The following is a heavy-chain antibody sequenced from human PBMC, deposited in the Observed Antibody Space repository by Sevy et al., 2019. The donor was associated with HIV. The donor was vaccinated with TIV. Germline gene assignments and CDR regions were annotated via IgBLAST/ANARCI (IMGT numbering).Heavy chain of an antibody. V-gene: IGHV3-9*01. Sequence: GGSLRLSCAASGFSFNDHAMHWVRLVPGKGLEWVSGVSWNSRNIGYADSVKGRLTISRDNAKNSLYLQMNSLRAEDTALYYCARDCSSTSCLWGLDVWGQGTTVTVSS. D-gene: IGHD2-2*01. CDR1: GFSFNDHA. CDR2: VSWNSRNI. CDR3: ARDCSSTSCLWGLDV. J-gene: IGHJ6*02.